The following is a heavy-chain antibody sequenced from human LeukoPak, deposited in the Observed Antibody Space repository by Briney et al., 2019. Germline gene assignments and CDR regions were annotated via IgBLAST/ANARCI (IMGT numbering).Heavy chain of an antibody. V-gene: IGHV3-30*04. CDR2: ISYDGSNK. D-gene: IGHD3-3*01. Sequence: PGGSLRLSCAASGFTFSSYAMHWVRQAPGKGLEWVAVISYDGSNKYYADSVKGRFTISRDNSKNTLYLQMNSLRAEDTAVYYCAREVVADDFWSGYYILNWFDPWGQGTLVTVSS. J-gene: IGHJ5*02. CDR1: GFTFSSYA. CDR3: AREVVADDFWSGYYILNWFDP.